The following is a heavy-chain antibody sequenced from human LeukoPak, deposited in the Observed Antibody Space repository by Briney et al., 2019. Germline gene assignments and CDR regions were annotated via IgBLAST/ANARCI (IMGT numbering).Heavy chain of an antibody. CDR3: ARGFNIIGSYFDY. Sequence: SETLSLTCTVSGGSISSHYWSWIRQPPGKGLEWIGYIYYSGSTNYNPSLKSRVTISVDTSKDQFPLKLSSVTAADTAVYYCARGFNIIGSYFDYWGQGTLVTVSS. J-gene: IGHJ4*02. D-gene: IGHD3-10*01. CDR1: GGSISSHY. V-gene: IGHV4-59*11. CDR2: IYYSGST.